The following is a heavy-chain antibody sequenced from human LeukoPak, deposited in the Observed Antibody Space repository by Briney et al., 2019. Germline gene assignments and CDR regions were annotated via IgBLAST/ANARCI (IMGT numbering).Heavy chain of an antibody. CDR3: ARDSEVGATGGFDY. Sequence: SETLSLTCTVSGGSISSYYWSWIRQPPGKGLEWIGYIYYSGSTNYNPSLKSRVTISVDTSKNQFSLKLSSVTAADTAVYYCARDSEVGATGGFDYWGQGTLVTVPS. CDR1: GGSISSYY. J-gene: IGHJ4*02. D-gene: IGHD1-26*01. CDR2: IYYSGST. V-gene: IGHV4-59*01.